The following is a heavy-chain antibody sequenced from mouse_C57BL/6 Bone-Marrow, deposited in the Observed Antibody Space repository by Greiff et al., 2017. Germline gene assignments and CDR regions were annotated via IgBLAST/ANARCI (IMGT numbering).Heavy chain of an antibody. D-gene: IGHD3-2*02. CDR2: INPGSGGT. CDR1: GYAFTNYL. Sequence: VQLQESGAELVRPGTSVKVSCKASGYAFTNYLIEWVKQRPGQGLEWIGVINPGSGGTNYNEKFKGKATLTADKSSSTAYVQLSSLTSEDSAVYFCARKAGYFDYWGQGTTLTVSS. CDR3: ARKAGYFDY. J-gene: IGHJ2*01. V-gene: IGHV1-54*01.